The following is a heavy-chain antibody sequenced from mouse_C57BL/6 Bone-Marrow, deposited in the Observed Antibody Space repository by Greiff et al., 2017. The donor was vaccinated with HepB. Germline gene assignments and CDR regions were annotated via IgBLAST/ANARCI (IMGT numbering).Heavy chain of an antibody. J-gene: IGHJ2*01. CDR1: GYTFTSYW. CDR3: ARNPVLLSYYFDY. Sequence: QVQLKQPGAELVKPGASVKLSCKASGYTFTSYWMHWVKQRPGQGLEWIGMIHPNSGSTNYNEKFKSKATLTVDKSSSTAYMQHSSLTSEDSAVYYCARNPVLLSYYFDYWGQGTTLTVSS. CDR2: IHPNSGST. V-gene: IGHV1-64*01. D-gene: IGHD2-1*01.